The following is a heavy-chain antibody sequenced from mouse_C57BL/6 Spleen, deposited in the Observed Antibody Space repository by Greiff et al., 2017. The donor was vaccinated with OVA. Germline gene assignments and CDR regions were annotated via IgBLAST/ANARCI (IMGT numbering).Heavy chain of an antibody. CDR1: GFTFSSYA. V-gene: IGHV5-4*01. Sequence: EVKVVESGGGLVKPGGSLKLSCAASGFTFSSYAMSWVRQTPEKRLEWVATISDGGSYTYYPDNVKGRFTISRDNAKNNLYLQMSHLKSEDTAMYYCAREGAAWFAYWGQGTLVTVSA. D-gene: IGHD3-3*01. J-gene: IGHJ3*01. CDR3: AREGAAWFAY. CDR2: ISDGGSYT.